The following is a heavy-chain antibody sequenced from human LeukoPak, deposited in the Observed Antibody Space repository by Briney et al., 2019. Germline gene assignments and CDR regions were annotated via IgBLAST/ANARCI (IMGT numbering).Heavy chain of an antibody. CDR2: IKEDGGEK. Sequence: GSLRLSCAASGFTFSNYWMTWVRQAPGKGLEWVAHIKEDGGEKHYVDPVKGRFTISRDNAKNSLYLQMNSLRAEDTAVYYCAKGPGIPAAGLNWFDPWGQGTLVTVSS. V-gene: IGHV3-7*03. CDR3: AKGPGIPAAGLNWFDP. J-gene: IGHJ5*02. D-gene: IGHD6-13*01. CDR1: GFTFSNYW.